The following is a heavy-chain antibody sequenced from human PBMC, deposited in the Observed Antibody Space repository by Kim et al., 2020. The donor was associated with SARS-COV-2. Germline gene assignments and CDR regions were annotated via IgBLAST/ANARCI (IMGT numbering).Heavy chain of an antibody. V-gene: IGHV3-21*01. CDR1: GFTFSSYS. Sequence: GGSLRLSCAASGFTFSSYSMNWVRQAPGKGLEWVSSISSSSSYIYYADSVKGRFTIYRDNAKNSLYLQMNSLRAEDTAVYYCARGPKDTAILAHYYYYYDMDVWGQGTTVTVSS. J-gene: IGHJ6*02. D-gene: IGHD5-18*01. CDR2: ISSSSSYI. CDR3: ARGPKDTAILAHYYYYYDMDV.